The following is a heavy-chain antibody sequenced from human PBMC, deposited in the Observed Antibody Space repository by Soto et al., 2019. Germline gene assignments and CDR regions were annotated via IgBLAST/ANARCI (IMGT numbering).Heavy chain of an antibody. V-gene: IGHV3-21*04. CDR3: AESGSYGDFES. CDR2: ISRDSSYI. Sequence: PGGSLRLSCAASGFRFSSYSMNWVPQAPGKGLEWVSSISRDSSYIYYADSVRGRFTVSRDNAKNSLFLQMNSLRVDDAAVYYCAESGSYGDFESWGQGTPVTVSS. CDR1: GFRFSSYS. D-gene: IGHD1-26*01. J-gene: IGHJ4*02.